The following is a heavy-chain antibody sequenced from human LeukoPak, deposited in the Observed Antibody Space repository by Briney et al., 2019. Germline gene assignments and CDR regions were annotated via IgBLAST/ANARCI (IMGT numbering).Heavy chain of an antibody. CDR1: GGSFSGYY. J-gene: IGHJ4*01. D-gene: IGHD3-22*01. CDR2: INHSGST. V-gene: IGHV4-34*01. Sequence: PSETLSLTCAVYGGSFSGYYWSWIRQPPGKGLEWIGEINHSGSTNYNPSLKSRVTISVDTSKNQFSLKLSSVTAADTAVYYCARGFPPRRSYDSSGYYSYNFDYWGQGTLVTVSS. CDR3: ARGFPPRRSYDSSGYYSYNFDY.